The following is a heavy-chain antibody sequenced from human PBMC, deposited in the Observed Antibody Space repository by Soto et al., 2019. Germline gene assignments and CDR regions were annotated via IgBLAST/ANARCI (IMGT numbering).Heavy chain of an antibody. J-gene: IGHJ4*02. Sequence: LRLSCAASVFTFSTSAMSWVRQPPGKGLEWVSSIGAAGASVYHADSVKGRFSVSRDNSKNTLYLQMNRLRAEDTAVYFCARFQEDCGGGNCYPAFDYRGRGAPVTVS. V-gene: IGHV3-23*01. CDR3: ARFQEDCGGGNCYPAFDY. D-gene: IGHD2-15*01. CDR1: VFTFSTSA. CDR2: IGAAGASV.